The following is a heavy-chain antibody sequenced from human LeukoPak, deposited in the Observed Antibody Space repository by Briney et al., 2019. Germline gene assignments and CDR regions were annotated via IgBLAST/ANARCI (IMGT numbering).Heavy chain of an antibody. CDR1: GFTFSSYA. CDR3: AKDWYDSSGYYYVANWFDP. Sequence: PGGSLRLSCAASGFTFSSYAMSWVRQAPGKGLEWVSAISGSGGSTYYADSVKGRFTISRDNSKNTLYLQMNSLRAEDTAVYYCAKDWYDSSGYYYVANWFDPWGQGTLVTVSS. D-gene: IGHD3-22*01. J-gene: IGHJ5*02. CDR2: ISGSGGST. V-gene: IGHV3-23*01.